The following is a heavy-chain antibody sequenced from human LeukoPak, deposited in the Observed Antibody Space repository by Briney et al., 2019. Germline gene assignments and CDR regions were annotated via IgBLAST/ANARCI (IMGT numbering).Heavy chain of an antibody. CDR3: ARDHYYDSSAYYAPGGY. CDR2: ISGNGGNT. J-gene: IGHJ4*02. D-gene: IGHD3-22*01. CDR1: GFILSTYA. V-gene: IGHV3-64*01. Sequence: GGSLRLSCAASGFILSTYAMHWVRQAPGKGLEYVSSISGNGGNTYYANSVKGRFTISRDNSKNTLYLQMGSLRTEDMAVYYCARDHYYDSSAYYAPGGYWGQGTLVTVSS.